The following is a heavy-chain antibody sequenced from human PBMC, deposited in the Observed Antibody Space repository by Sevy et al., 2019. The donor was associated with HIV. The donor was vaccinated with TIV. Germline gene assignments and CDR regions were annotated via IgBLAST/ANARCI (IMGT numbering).Heavy chain of an antibody. CDR2: IYYSGST. CDR1: GGSISSSSYY. CDR3: ARQAGPAYSSSWFFDY. D-gene: IGHD6-13*01. Sequence: SETLSLTCTVSGGSISSSSYYWGWIRQPQGKGLEWIGSIYYSGSTYYNPSLKSRVTISVDTSKNQFSLKLSSVTAADTAVYYCARQAGPAYSSSWFFDYWGQRTLVTVSS. J-gene: IGHJ4*02. V-gene: IGHV4-39*01.